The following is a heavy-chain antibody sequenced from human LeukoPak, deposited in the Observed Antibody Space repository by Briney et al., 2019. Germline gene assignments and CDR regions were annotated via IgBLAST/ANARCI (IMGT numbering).Heavy chain of an antibody. Sequence: GGSLRLSCAASGFTFCSYSMNWVRQAPGKGLEWVSYISSSSSTIYYADSVKGRFTISRDNAKNSQYLQMNSLRNEDTAVYYCARVNGSGYYYYYGIDDWGQGTTVTVSS. CDR2: ISSSSSTI. J-gene: IGHJ6*02. CDR1: GFTFCSYS. CDR3: ARVNGSGYYYYYGIDD. V-gene: IGHV3-48*02. D-gene: IGHD3-10*01.